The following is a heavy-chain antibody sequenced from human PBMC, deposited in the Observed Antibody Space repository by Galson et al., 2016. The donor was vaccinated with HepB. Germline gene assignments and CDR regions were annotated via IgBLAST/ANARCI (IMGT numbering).Heavy chain of an antibody. CDR2: INSRGNST. J-gene: IGHJ5*02. CDR3: ASVGYTKGWFDP. CDR1: GFTLTDYP. V-gene: IGHV3-23*01. D-gene: IGHD6-13*01. Sequence: SLRLSCAASGFTLTDYPMSWVRQAPGKGPEWVSVINSRGNSTYYADSVKGRFDISRDTSKNTLILQMNNLRDDDTAVYFCASVGYTKGWFDPWGQGTHVTVSS.